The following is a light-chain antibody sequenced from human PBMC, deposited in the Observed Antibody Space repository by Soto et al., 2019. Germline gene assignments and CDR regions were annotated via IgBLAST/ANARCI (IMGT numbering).Light chain of an antibody. CDR3: MQALQTPIT. V-gene: IGKV2-28*01. J-gene: IGKJ3*01. CDR1: QSLLHSNGYNS. CDR2: LGS. Sequence: IVMTQSPLSLPVTPGEPASISCRSSQSLLHSNGYNSLDWYLQKPGQSPQLLIYLGSNRAAGVPDRFSGSGSGTDFTLKSSRVEAEDVGVYYCMQALQTPITFGPGTKVDIK.